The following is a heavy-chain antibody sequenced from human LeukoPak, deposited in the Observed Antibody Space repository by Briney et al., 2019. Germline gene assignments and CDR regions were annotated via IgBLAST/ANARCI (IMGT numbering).Heavy chain of an antibody. Sequence: GGSLRLSCAASGFTFSSYGMHWVRQAPGKGLEWVSFIRFDGGDESYADSVKGRFTISRDNSRDTMDLHMRSVRAEDTAVYYCAKGDNFGRDYWGQGTLVIASS. CDR3: AKGDNFGRDY. V-gene: IGHV3-30*02. J-gene: IGHJ4*02. CDR1: GFTFSSYG. CDR2: IRFDGGDE. D-gene: IGHD3/OR15-3a*01.